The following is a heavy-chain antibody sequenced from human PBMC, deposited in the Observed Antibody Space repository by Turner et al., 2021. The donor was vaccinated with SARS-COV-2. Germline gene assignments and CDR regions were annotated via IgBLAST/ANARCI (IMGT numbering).Heavy chain of an antibody. CDR1: GFTFTSPA. D-gene: IGHD3-22*01. CDR3: AAETEGDYDDSSGYLNYYYYGMDV. Sequence: QMQLVQSGPEVKKPGTSVKVLCQGSGFTFTSPAMQWVRPARGQRLGWRGWIVVGSGNTNYAQNFQERVTITKDMSTSTAYMKLSSLRSEDTAVYDCAAETEGDYDDSSGYLNYYYYGMDVWGQGTTVTVSS. V-gene: IGHV1-58*02. J-gene: IGHJ6*02. CDR2: IVVGSGNT.